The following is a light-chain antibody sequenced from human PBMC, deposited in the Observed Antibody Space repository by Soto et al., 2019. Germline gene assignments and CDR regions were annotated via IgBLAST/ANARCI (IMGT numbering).Light chain of an antibody. V-gene: IGKV3D-20*02. CDR1: QSVSSSY. CDR3: QQRSNWPPPIT. J-gene: IGKJ5*01. Sequence: EIVLTQSPSTLSLSPGERATLSCRASQSVSSSYLAWYQQKPGQAPRLLIYGASNRATGVPDRFSGSGSGTVFTLTISSLEPEDFAVYYCQQRSNWPPPITFGQGTRLEIK. CDR2: GAS.